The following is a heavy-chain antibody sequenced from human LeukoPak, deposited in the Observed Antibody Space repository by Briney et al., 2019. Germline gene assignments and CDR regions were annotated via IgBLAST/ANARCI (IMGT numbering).Heavy chain of an antibody. D-gene: IGHD1-26*01. J-gene: IGHJ3*01. V-gene: IGHV4-59*13. Sequence: SETLSLTCTVSGGSISTYYWSWIRQPPGKGLEWSGYIDYSGSTNYNPSLKSRVTISLDTSKNQFSVKLSSLTTADTAVYYCARGRRSSGRHDAFDVWGQGTMVTVSS. CDR3: ARGRRSSGRHDAFDV. CDR2: IDYSGST. CDR1: GGSISTYY.